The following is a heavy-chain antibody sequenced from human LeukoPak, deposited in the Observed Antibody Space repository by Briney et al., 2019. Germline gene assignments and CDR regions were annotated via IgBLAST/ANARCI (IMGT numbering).Heavy chain of an antibody. Sequence: GGSLRLSCTASGFTFGDHAMSWVRQAPGKGLEWVGFIRSKAYGGTTEYAASVKGRFTISREDSKSIAYLQMNRLKTEDTAVYYCGRGPIQLWLHNGKDVWGQGTTVIVSS. CDR3: GRGPIQLWLHNGKDV. J-gene: IGHJ6*02. CDR1: GFTFGDHA. CDR2: IRSKAYGGTT. D-gene: IGHD5-18*01. V-gene: IGHV3-49*04.